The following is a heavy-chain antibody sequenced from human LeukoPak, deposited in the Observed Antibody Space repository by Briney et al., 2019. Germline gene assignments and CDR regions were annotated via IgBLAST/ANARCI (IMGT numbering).Heavy chain of an antibody. Sequence: GGSLRLSCAASGFTSSSYSMNWVRQAPGKGLEWVSSISSSSSYIYYADSVKGRFTISRDNAKNSLYLQMNSLRAEDTAVYYCAIPYYYDSSGYRFDYWGQGTLVTVSS. J-gene: IGHJ4*02. D-gene: IGHD3-22*01. CDR2: ISSSSSYI. CDR1: GFTSSSYS. V-gene: IGHV3-21*01. CDR3: AIPYYYDSSGYRFDY.